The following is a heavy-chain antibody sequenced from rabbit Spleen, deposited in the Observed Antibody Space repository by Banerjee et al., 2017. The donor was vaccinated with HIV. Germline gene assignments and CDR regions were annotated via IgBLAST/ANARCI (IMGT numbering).Heavy chain of an antibody. CDR3: ARSAGYIADNFDTVNL. J-gene: IGHJ4*01. Sequence: QSLEESGGDLVKPGASLTLTCTASGFDFSSNAIYWVRQAPGKGLEWIGCIDTGSSSAYYASWAKGRFTISKTSSTTVTLQMTSLTAADTATYFCARSAGYIADNFDTVNLWGPGTLVTVS. D-gene: IGHD7-1*01. CDR1: GFDFSSNA. V-gene: IGHV1S40*01. CDR2: IDTGSSSA.